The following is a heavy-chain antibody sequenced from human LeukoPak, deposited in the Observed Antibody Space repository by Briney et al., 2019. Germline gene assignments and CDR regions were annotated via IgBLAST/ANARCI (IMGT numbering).Heavy chain of an antibody. CDR1: GGSFSGYY. D-gene: IGHD3-22*01. J-gene: IGHJ3*02. CDR2: INHSGST. CDR3: ARGGGYFLIDAFDI. Sequence: SETLSLTCAVYGGSFSGYYWSWIRQPPGKGLEWIGEINHSGSTNYNPSLKSRVTISVDTSKNQFSLKLSSVTAADTAVYYCARGGGYFLIDAFDIWGLGTMVTVSS. V-gene: IGHV4-34*01.